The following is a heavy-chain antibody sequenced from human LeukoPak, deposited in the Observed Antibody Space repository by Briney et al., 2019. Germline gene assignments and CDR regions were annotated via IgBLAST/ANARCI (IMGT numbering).Heavy chain of an antibody. CDR2: INSDAKTT. Sequence: GGSLRLSCAASGFTFSRYWMHWVRHTPGKGLVWVSRINSDAKTTTYADSVKGRFTISRDNAKNTVFLQINSLRAEDTAVYYCARDYYGSGSYGLFDYWGRGTLVTVSS. CDR1: GFTFSRYW. D-gene: IGHD3-10*01. CDR3: ARDYYGSGSYGLFDY. J-gene: IGHJ4*02. V-gene: IGHV3-74*01.